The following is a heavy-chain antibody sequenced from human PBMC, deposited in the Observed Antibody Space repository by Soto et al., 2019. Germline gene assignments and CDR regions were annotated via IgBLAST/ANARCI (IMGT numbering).Heavy chain of an antibody. D-gene: IGHD3-22*01. J-gene: IGHJ4*02. CDR1: GFTFSSYW. Sequence: EVQLVESGGGLVQPGGSLRLSCAASGFTFSSYWMHWVRQAPGKGLVWVSRINSVGTSTSYADAVKGRFTISRDNAKNTLYLQMRIIRVEDTDVDDCSRGGEMKYYDSIGYLYWGQGTLVTVSS. CDR3: SRGGEMKYYDSIGYLY. CDR2: INSVGTST. V-gene: IGHV3-74*01.